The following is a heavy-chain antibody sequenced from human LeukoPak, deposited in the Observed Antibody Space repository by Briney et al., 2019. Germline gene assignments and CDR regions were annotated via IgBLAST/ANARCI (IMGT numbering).Heavy chain of an antibody. V-gene: IGHV1-18*01. CDR2: ISIYNGNT. CDR3: ARITYDFWSGYYMPDDP. CDR1: GYTFTNYG. D-gene: IGHD3-3*01. Sequence: ASVKVSCKASGYTFTNYGVSWVRQAPGEGLEWMGWISIYNGNTDYAQKLRGRVTMTTDTSTSTAYMELRSLRSDDTAVYYCARITYDFWSGYYMPDDPWGQGTLVTVSS. J-gene: IGHJ5*02.